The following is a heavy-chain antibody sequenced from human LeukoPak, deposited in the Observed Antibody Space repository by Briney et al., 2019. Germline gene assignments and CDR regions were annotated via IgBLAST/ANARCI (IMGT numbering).Heavy chain of an antibody. J-gene: IGHJ6*03. CDR2: INHSGGT. CDR1: GGSFSGYY. D-gene: IGHD4-17*01. V-gene: IGHV4-34*01. Sequence: SEALSLTCAVYGGSFSGYYWSWIRQPPGKGLEWIGEINHSGGTNYNPSLKSRVTISVDTSKNQFSLKLSSVTAADTAVYYCARAATASPYYYYYYMDVWGKGTTITVSS. CDR3: ARAATASPYYYYYYMDV.